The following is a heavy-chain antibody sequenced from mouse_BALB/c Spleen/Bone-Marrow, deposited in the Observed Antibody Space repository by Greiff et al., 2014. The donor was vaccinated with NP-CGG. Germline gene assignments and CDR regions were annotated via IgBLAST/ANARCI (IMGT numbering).Heavy chain of an antibody. CDR3: SRDSWAY. CDR1: GYTFTDYY. CDR2: IYPSNGDT. J-gene: IGHJ3*01. Sequence: QVQLQQSGAELVRPGASVKLSCKASGYTFTDYYMNWVKQRPGQSLEWIGNIYPSNGDTNYKHKFKVKATLTVDKSSSTAYMQPCKATADDSGVYSCSRDSWAYWGQGTLVTVS. D-gene: IGHD3-2*01. V-gene: IGHV1-69*02.